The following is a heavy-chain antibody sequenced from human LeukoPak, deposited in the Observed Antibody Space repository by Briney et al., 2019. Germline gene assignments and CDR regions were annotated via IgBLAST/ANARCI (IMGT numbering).Heavy chain of an antibody. V-gene: IGHV3-74*01. CDR2: VNTDGSYT. CDR1: GFTFSNSW. CDR3: ARGYSNAWLNWFDP. D-gene: IGHD1-26*01. Sequence: GGYLRLSCVASGFTFSNSWMHWVRQGPGKGPVWVSVVNTDGSYTNYADSVKGRFTISRDNAKSTLYLQMDSLRDEDTALYYCARGYSNAWLNWFDPWGQGTLVTVSS. J-gene: IGHJ5*02.